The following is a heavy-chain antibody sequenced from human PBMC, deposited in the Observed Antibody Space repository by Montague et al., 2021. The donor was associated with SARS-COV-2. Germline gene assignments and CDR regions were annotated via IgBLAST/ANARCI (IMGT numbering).Heavy chain of an antibody. Sequence: SETLSLTCTVSGGSISSGGYYWSWIRQPPGKGLEWIGSIYYSGSTYYNPSLKSRATISVDTSKNQFSLKLSSVTAADTAVYYSARVGRQQLVRLSGMDVWGQGTTVTVSS. J-gene: IGHJ6*02. CDR1: GGSISSGGYY. CDR3: ARVGRQQLVRLSGMDV. CDR2: IYYSGST. V-gene: IGHV4-39*01. D-gene: IGHD6-13*01.